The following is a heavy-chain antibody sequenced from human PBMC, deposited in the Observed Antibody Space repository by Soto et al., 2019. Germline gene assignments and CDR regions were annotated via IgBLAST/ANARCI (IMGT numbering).Heavy chain of an antibody. Sequence: PGESLRLSSAASAFTFSSYAISWVRQPPGKGLEWVSAISRSGGDTYYTDSVKCRLTISRDNSKNTLYLQMHSLSAEDTAVYYCAKRYYDDNRGLWNSWGQGTLVSVSS. V-gene: IGHV3-23*01. D-gene: IGHD3-16*01. CDR1: AFTFSSYA. CDR3: AKRYYDDNRGLWNS. J-gene: IGHJ4*02. CDR2: ISRSGGDT.